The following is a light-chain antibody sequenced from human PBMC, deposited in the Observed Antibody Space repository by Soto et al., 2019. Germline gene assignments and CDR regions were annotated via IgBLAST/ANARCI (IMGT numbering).Light chain of an antibody. CDR2: DAS. V-gene: IGKV3-11*01. CDR3: QQRSNWPPVT. Sequence: EIVLTQSPATLSLSPGERATLSCRASQSVSSYLAWYQQKPGQAPRLLIYDASNRATGIPARFSGSGSGTDFTLTISSREPEDVEIYYCQQRSNWPPVTFGGGTKVEIK. CDR1: QSVSSY. J-gene: IGKJ4*01.